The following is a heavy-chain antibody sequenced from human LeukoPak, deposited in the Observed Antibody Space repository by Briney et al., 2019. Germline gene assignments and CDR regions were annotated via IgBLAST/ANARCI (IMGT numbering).Heavy chain of an antibody. CDR2: IYHSGST. V-gene: IGHV4-30-2*01. CDR1: GGSISSGGYS. D-gene: IGHD3-10*01. J-gene: IGHJ4*02. CDR3: ASSIPGGYYFDY. Sequence: PSQALSLTCAVSGGSISSGGYSWSWIRQPPGKGLEWIGYIYHSGSTYCNPSLKSRVTISVDRSKNQFSLKLSSVTAADTAVYYCASSIPGGYYFDYWGQGTLVTVSS.